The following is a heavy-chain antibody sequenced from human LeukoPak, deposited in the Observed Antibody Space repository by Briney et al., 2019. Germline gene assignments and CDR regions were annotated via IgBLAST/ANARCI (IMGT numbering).Heavy chain of an antibody. J-gene: IGHJ4*02. V-gene: IGHV4-39*07. CDR1: GGSISSSSYY. CDR3: ARVGYSPYYFDY. Sequence: SETLSLTCTVSGGSISSSSYYWGWIRQPPGKGLEWFGSIYYSGSTYYNPSLKSRVTISVDTSKNQFSLKLSSVTAADTAVYYCARVGYSPYYFDYWGQGTLVTVSS. D-gene: IGHD3-22*01. CDR2: IYYSGST.